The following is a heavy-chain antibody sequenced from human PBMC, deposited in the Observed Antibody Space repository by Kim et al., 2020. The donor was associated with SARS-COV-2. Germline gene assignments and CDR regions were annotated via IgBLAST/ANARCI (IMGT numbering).Heavy chain of an antibody. CDR2: IYNSGST. V-gene: IGHV4-59*01. J-gene: IGHJ5*02. CDR3: ARVALGYCTSTSCHKGFDP. D-gene: IGHD2-2*01. CDR1: GGSISSYY. Sequence: SETLSLTCTVSGGSISSYYWSWIRQPPGKGLEWIGYIYNSGSTNYNPSLKNRVTISVHTSKNQFSLRLSSVTAADTAVYYCARVALGYCTSTSCHKGFDPWGQGTLVTVSS.